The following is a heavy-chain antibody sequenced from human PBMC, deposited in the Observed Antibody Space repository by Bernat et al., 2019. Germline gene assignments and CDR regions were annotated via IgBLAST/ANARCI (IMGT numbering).Heavy chain of an antibody. D-gene: IGHD2-2*01. CDR2: ISSSSGTR. J-gene: IGHJ5*02. Sequence: EVQLVESGGGLVQPGGSLRLSCAASGFTFSSYSMNWVRQAPGKGLEWISSISSSSGTRYYAVSIKCRFASTIDNAKNSLYLRMNSLRAEDTAVYYCVIDASGCSSTSCSLGWFDPWGQGTLVTVSS. CDR1: GFTFSSYS. V-gene: IGHV3-48*01. CDR3: VIDASGCSSTSCSLGWFDP.